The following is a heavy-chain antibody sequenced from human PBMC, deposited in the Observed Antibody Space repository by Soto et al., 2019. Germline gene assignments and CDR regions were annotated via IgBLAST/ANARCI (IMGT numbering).Heavy chain of an antibody. V-gene: IGHV4-34*01. D-gene: IGHD4-17*01. Sequence: QVQLQQWGAGLLKPSETLSLTCAVYGGSFSGYYWSWVRQSPRKGPEWIGEINHSGSTNYNPSLKSRLTISVDTSKNQFSLKLSSVTAADTALYYCVACDYGDYPRYWGQGTLVTVSS. CDR3: VACDYGDYPRY. CDR2: INHSGST. CDR1: GGSFSGYY. J-gene: IGHJ4*02.